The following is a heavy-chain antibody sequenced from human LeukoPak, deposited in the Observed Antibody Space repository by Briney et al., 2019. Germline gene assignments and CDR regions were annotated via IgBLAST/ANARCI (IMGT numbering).Heavy chain of an antibody. D-gene: IGHD6-6*01. CDR1: GFTFSEYY. CDR2: ISSSGSTI. J-gene: IGHJ6*03. Sequence: GGSLRLSCAASGFTFSEYYMSWIRQAPGKGLEWVSYISSSGSTIYYADSVKGRFTISRDNAKNSLYLQMNSLRAEDTAVYYCARDSTRYSSSSWDYYYMDVWGKGTTVTVSS. V-gene: IGHV3-11*01. CDR3: ARDSTRYSSSSWDYYYMDV.